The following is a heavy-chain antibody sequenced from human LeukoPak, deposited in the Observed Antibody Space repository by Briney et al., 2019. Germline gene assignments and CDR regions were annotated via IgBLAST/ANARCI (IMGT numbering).Heavy chain of an antibody. CDR2: IHSGGNI. J-gene: IGHJ6*02. CDR3: ARDRGYAMDV. D-gene: IGHD1-1*01. CDR1: GLSISDNY. V-gene: IGHV3-53*01. Sequence: PGGSLRLSCAASGLSISDNYMSWVRQAPGKGLEWVSIIHSGGNIYYADSVKGRFTISRDNSKNTLYLQMNSLRAEDKAVYYCARDRGYAMDVWGQGTTVTVSS.